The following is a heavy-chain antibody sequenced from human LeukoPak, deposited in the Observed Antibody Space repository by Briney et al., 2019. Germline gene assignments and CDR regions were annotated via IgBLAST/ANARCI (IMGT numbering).Heavy chain of an antibody. V-gene: IGHV3-33*01. Sequence: GGSLRLSCAASGFTFSSYGMHWVRQAPGKGLEWVAVIWYDDSNKYYADSVKGRFTISRDNSKNSLYLQMNSLRAEDTAVYYCARRVIDYDFDYWGQGTLVTVSS. D-gene: IGHD3-10*01. CDR2: IWYDDSNK. J-gene: IGHJ4*02. CDR3: ARRVIDYDFDY. CDR1: GFTFSSYG.